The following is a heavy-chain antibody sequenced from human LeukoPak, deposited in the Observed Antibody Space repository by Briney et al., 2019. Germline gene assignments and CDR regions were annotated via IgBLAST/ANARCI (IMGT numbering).Heavy chain of an antibody. CDR3: TKSTIVVVTASEADY. CDR2: IKSKTDGGTT. Sequence: PGGSLRLSCAASGFTFSNAWMSWVRQAPGKGLEWVGRIKSKTDGGTTDYAAPVKGRFTISRDDSKNTLYLQMNSLKTEDTAVYYCTKSTIVVVTASEADYWGQGTLVTVSS. J-gene: IGHJ4*02. D-gene: IGHD2-21*02. V-gene: IGHV3-15*01. CDR1: GFTFSNAW.